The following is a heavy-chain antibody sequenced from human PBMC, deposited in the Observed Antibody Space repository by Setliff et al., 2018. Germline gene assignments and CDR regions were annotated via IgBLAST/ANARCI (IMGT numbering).Heavy chain of an antibody. CDR1: GYTFTSYY. D-gene: IGHD6-13*01. CDR3: AREVTGSSSWFEGAFDI. CDR2: INPSGGST. V-gene: IGHV1-46*01. Sequence: ASVKVSCKASGYTFTSYYMHWVRQAPGQGLEWMGIINPSGGSTSYAQKFQGRVTMTRDTSTSTVYMELSSLRSEDTAVYYCAREVTGSSSWFEGAFDIWGQGTMVTVSS. J-gene: IGHJ3*02.